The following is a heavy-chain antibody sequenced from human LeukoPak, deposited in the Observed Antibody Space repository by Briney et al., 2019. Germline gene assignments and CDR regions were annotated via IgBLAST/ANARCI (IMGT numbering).Heavy chain of an antibody. CDR1: GFTVSSNY. D-gene: IGHD5-18*01. CDR3: ARDSLRGYSYGYYYYYGMDV. J-gene: IGHJ6*02. CDR2: IYSGGST. Sequence: QSGGSLRLSCAASGFTVSSNYMSWVRQAPGKGLEWVSVIYSGGSTYYADSVKGRFTISRDNSKNTLYLQMNSLRAEDTAVYYCARDSLRGYSYGYYYYYGMDVWGQGTTVTVSS. V-gene: IGHV3-66*01.